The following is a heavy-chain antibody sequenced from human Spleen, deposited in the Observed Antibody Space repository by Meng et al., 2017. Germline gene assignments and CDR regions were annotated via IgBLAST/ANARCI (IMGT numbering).Heavy chain of an antibody. CDR1: GGIFSNYV. CDR2: INAVFGTT. V-gene: IGHV1-69*05. CDR3: GRKAGNCISTTCYSLDY. D-gene: IGHD2-2*01. J-gene: IGHJ4*02. Sequence: SVKVSCKALGGIFSNYVIGWVRQAPGQGLEWMGGINAVFGTTNYAQKFQGRVTITTDESTSTVYMELTRLTSEDTAVYFCGRKAGNCISTTCYSLDYWGQGTLVTVSS.